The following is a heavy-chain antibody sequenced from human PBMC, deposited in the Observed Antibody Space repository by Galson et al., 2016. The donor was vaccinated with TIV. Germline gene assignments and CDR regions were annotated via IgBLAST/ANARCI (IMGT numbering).Heavy chain of an antibody. Sequence: PALVKPTQTVTLTCTFSGFSLSSNGVGVGWIRQPPGKALEWLALIYWDDEKRYNPSLESRLSIIKDTSKNKVVLTLTNVDPVDTATYHCAHRRPLTYYFDFWGQGALVTVSS. J-gene: IGHJ4*02. D-gene: IGHD2-21*01. CDR3: AHRRPLTYYFDF. CDR2: IYWDDEK. CDR1: GFSLSSNGVG. V-gene: IGHV2-5*02.